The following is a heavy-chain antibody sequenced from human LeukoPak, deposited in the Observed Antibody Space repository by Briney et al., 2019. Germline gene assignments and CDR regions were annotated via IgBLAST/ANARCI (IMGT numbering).Heavy chain of an antibody. CDR3: ARTDSSGYFDY. Sequence: GGSLRLSCVASGFTFRSYAMSWVRQAPGKGLELVSSMTGSGDNSYNADSVKGRFTISRYNPKNTLYLQMNSLRAQATAVYYCARTDSSGYFDYWGQGTLVTVSS. CDR2: MTGSGDNS. J-gene: IGHJ4*02. D-gene: IGHD3-22*01. V-gene: IGHV3-23*01. CDR1: GFTFRSYA.